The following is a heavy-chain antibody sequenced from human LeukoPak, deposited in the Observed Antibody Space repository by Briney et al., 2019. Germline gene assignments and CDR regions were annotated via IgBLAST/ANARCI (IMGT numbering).Heavy chain of an antibody. Sequence: GGSLRLSCVASGFTFDDYRMNWVRQAPEKGLEWVSGLNWIGGSIGYIDSVKGRFTISRDNAKSSLYLQMDSLRAEDTGLYYCARGGSIDLWGLGTLVTVTS. J-gene: IGHJ5*02. CDR1: GFTFDDYR. D-gene: IGHD2-15*01. V-gene: IGHV3-20*04. CDR3: ARGGSIDL. CDR2: LNWIGGSI.